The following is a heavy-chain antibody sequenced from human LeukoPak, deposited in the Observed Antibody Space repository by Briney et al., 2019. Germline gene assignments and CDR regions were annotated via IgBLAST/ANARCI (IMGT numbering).Heavy chain of an antibody. J-gene: IGHJ4*02. CDR2: INNLSGDI. CDR1: GFTFSSYA. V-gene: IGHV3-21*01. CDR3: ASGPLDY. Sequence: GGSLRLSCAASGFTFSSYAMSWVRQAPGKGLEWVSCINNLSGDIFYADSVKGRFTISRDNAKSSLFLQMNSLRAEDTAVYFCASGPLDYWGQGTLVTVSS.